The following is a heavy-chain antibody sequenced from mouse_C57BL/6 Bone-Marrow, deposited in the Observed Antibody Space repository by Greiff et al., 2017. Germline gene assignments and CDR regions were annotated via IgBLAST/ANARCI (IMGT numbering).Heavy chain of an antibody. J-gene: IGHJ2*01. Sequence: DVQLVESGGDLVKPGGSLKLSCAASGFTFSSYGMSWVRQTPDKRLEWVATISSGGSYTYYPDSVKGRFTISRDNATNTLYLQMSSLKSEDTAMYYCARHGNYFDYWGQGTTLTVSS. CDR2: ISSGGSYT. CDR3: ARHGNYFDY. V-gene: IGHV5-6*01. CDR1: GFTFSSYG.